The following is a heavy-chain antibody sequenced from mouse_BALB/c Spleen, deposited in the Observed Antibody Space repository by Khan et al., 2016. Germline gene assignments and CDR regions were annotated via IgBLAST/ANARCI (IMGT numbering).Heavy chain of an antibody. V-gene: IGHV1S29*02. CDR1: GYTFTDYN. D-gene: IGHD2-14*01. CDR2: IYPYNGGT. J-gene: IGHJ3*01. Sequence: VQLQQSGPELVKPGASVKISCKASGYTFTDYNMHWVKQSHGKSLEWIGYIYPYNGGTGYNQKFKSKATLTVDNSPSTASMALRSLTSEDSAVSYCASRRYDVGFAYWGQGTLITVSA. CDR3: ASRRYDVGFAY.